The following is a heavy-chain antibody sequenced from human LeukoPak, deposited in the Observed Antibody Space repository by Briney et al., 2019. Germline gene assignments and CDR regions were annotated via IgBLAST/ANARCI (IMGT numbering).Heavy chain of an antibody. V-gene: IGHV3-23*01. CDR2: ISGSGGST. D-gene: IGHD5-12*01. CDR3: AKDFRGYSGYDSGEDY. Sequence: GGSLRLSCAASGFTVSSNYMSWVRQAPGKGLEWVSAISGSGGSTYYADSVKGRFTISRDNSKNTLYLQINSLRAEDTAVYYCAKDFRGYSGYDSGEDYWGQGTLVTVSS. CDR1: GFTVSSNY. J-gene: IGHJ4*02.